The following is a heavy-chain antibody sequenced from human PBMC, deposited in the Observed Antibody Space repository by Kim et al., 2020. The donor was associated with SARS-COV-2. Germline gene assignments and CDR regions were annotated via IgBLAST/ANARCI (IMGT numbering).Heavy chain of an antibody. V-gene: IGHV6-1*01. CDR3: ARGKFFEY. CDR1: GDSVSRYI. J-gene: IGHJ4*01. Sequence: SQTLSLTCAVSGDSVSRYIWTWIRQSPSRGLEWLGRTYYTSKLYNDYAPSLKSRITIKPDTSKNQVSLQLNSVTPEDTAVYFCARGKFFEYWGHGTLVTV. CDR2: TYYTSKLYN.